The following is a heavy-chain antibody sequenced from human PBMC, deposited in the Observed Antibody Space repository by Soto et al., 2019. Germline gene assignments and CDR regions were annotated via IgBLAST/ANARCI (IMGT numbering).Heavy chain of an antibody. V-gene: IGHV4-59*01. Sequence: PSETLSLTCTVSGGSISSYYWSWIRQPPGKGLEWIGYIYYSGSTNYNPSLKSRVTISVDTSKNQFSLKLSSVTAADTAVYYCARDGEQQLVRGLWSQYYYYGMDVWGQGTTVTVSS. CDR1: GGSISSYY. J-gene: IGHJ6*02. CDR3: ARDGEQQLVRGLWSQYYYYGMDV. CDR2: IYYSGST. D-gene: IGHD6-13*01.